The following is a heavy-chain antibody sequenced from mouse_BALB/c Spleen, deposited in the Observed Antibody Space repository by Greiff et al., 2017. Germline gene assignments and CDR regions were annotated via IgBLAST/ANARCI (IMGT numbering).Heavy chain of an antibody. CDR2: IRNKANGYTT. CDR3: ARDQTLYFDY. J-gene: IGHJ2*01. Sequence: EVMLVESGGGLVQPGGSLRLSCATSGFTFTDYYMSWVRQPPGKALEWLGFIRNKANGYTTEYSASVKGRFTISRDNSQSILYLQMNTLRAEDSATYYCARDQTLYFDYWGQGTTLTVSS. V-gene: IGHV7-3*02. CDR1: GFTFTDYY.